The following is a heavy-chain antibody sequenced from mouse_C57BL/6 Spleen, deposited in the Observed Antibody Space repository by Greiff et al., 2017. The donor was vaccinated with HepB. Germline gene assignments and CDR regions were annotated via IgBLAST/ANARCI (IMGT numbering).Heavy chain of an antibody. CDR2: ISSGSSTI. J-gene: IGHJ4*01. D-gene: IGHD3-1*01. V-gene: IGHV5-17*01. CDR1: GFTFSDYG. Sequence: EVHLVESGGGLVKPGGSLKLSCAASGFTFSDYGMHWVRQAPEKGLEWVAYISSGSSTIYYADTVKGRFTISRDNAKNTLFLQMTSLRSEDTAMYYCARSAPDYAMDYWGQGTSVTVSS. CDR3: ARSAPDYAMDY.